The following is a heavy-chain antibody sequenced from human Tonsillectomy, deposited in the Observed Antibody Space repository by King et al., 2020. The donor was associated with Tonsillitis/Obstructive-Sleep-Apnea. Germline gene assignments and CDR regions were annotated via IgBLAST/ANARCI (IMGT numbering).Heavy chain of an antibody. Sequence: VQLVESGGGLVKPGGSLRLSCAASGLTFSDAWMTWVRQAPGEGLGWVGRIRSKTDGGTIDYAAPVKGRFTISRDDSKNTLYLQMNSLKTEDTGVYYCTKGAYWGQGTLVTVSS. CDR3: TKGAY. J-gene: IGHJ4*02. CDR2: IRSKTDGGTI. V-gene: IGHV3-15*01. CDR1: GLTFSDAW.